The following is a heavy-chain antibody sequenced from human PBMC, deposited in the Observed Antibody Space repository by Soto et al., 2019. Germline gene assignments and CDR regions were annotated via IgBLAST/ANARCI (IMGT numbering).Heavy chain of an antibody. CDR2: VFYSGAT. CDR1: GGPIRTGDYY. J-gene: IGHJ4*02. CDR3: ARAGFSYGHLLF. Sequence: SETLSLTCNVSGGPIRTGDYYWNWIRQPPGKGLEWIGYVFYSGATNYSPSLKSRAAISMDTSKNQFSLSLTSVTAADTAVYYCARAGFSYGHLLFWGQGSRVTVSS. V-gene: IGHV4-30-4*01. D-gene: IGHD3-10*01.